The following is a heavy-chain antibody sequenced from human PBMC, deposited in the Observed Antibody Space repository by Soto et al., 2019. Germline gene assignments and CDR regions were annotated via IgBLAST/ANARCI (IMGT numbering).Heavy chain of an antibody. D-gene: IGHD3-3*01. CDR1: GFTFDDYA. Sequence: AGGSLRLSCAASGFTFDDYAMHWVRQAPGKGLEWVSGISWNSGSIGYADSVKGRFTISRDNAKNPLYLQMNSLRAEDTALYYCAKDRNYDFSYYMDVWGKGTTVTVSS. J-gene: IGHJ6*03. CDR3: AKDRNYDFSYYMDV. CDR2: ISWNSGSI. V-gene: IGHV3-9*01.